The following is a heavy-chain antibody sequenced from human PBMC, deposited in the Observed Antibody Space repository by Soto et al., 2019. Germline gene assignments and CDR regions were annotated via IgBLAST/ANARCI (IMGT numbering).Heavy chain of an antibody. V-gene: IGHV1-69*01. CDR2: IIPILGSA. CDR1: GGTFSSYA. Sequence: QVQLVQSGAEAKKPGSSVKVSCKASGGTFSSYAISWVRQAPGQGLEWMGGIIPILGSANYAQKFQDRVTITADESTTTTYMELSSLRSEDAAVYYCASRERVDACDIWGQGTMVTVSS. CDR3: ASRERVDACDI. D-gene: IGHD1-26*01. J-gene: IGHJ3*02.